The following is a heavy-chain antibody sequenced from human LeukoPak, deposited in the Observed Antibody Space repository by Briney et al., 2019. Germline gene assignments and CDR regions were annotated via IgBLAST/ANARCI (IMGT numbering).Heavy chain of an antibody. CDR2: IIPIFGTA. V-gene: IGHV1-69*13. Sequence: SVKVSCKASGHTFTSYDINWVRQAPGQGLEWMGGIIPIFGTANYAQKFQGRVTITADESTSTAYMELSSLRSEDTAVYYCARAGSSGYEGGYFDYWGQGTLVTVSS. CDR1: GHTFTSYD. J-gene: IGHJ4*02. CDR3: ARAGSSGYEGGYFDY. D-gene: IGHD3-22*01.